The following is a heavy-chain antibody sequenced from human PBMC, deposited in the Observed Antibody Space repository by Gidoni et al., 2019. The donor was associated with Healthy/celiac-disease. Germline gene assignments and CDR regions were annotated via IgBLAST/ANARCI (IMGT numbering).Heavy chain of an antibody. D-gene: IGHD2-2*01. Sequence: EVQLVESGGGLVKPGGSLRLSCAASGFTFSSYSMNWVRQAPGKGLEWVSSISSSGSTIYYADSVKGRFTSSRDNAKNSLYLQMNSLRAEDTAVYYCARYCSSTSCYSGDYYYYGMDVWGQGTTVTVSS. J-gene: IGHJ6*02. CDR3: ARYCSSTSCYSGDYYYYGMDV. CDR2: ISSSGSTI. V-gene: IGHV3-21*01. CDR1: GFTFSSYS.